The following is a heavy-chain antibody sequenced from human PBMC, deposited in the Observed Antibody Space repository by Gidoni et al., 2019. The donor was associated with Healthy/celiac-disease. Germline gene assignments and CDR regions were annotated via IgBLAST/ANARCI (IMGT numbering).Heavy chain of an antibody. D-gene: IGHD1-26*01. Sequence: QVQLVESGGGVVQPGRSLRLSCAASGFTFGSYGMHWVRQDPGKGLEWVAVISYDGSNKYYADSVKGRFTISRDNSKNTLYLQMNSLRAEDTAMYYCAKGPEDKGVGATWLFDPWGQGTLVTVSS. V-gene: IGHV3-30*18. CDR2: ISYDGSNK. CDR3: AKGPEDKGVGATWLFDP. J-gene: IGHJ5*02. CDR1: GFTFGSYG.